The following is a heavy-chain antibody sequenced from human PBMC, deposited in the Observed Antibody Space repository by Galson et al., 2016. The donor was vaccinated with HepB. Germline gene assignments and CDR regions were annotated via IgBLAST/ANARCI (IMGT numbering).Heavy chain of an antibody. CDR3: AAAENYPIRWFDP. D-gene: IGHD1-7*01. CDR1: RGTFSNYA. J-gene: IGHJ5*02. Sequence: SVQFSCKASRGTFSNYAFNCVRQAPAQGLEWRGGIIPIFGRTTYAQKFQGRVTITADESTSPTYMELTSLSSEDTAVYYCAAAENYPIRWFDPWGQGTLVTVSS. V-gene: IGHV1-69*13. CDR2: IIPIFGRT.